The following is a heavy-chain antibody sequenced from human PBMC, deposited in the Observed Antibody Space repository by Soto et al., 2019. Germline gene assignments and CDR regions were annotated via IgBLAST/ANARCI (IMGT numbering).Heavy chain of an antibody. CDR3: ARHGKQLGTYYYYYMDV. CDR1: GYTFTSYG. Sequence: ASVKVSCKASGYTFTSYGISWVRQAPGQGLEWIGWISAYNGNTNYAQKLQGRVTISVDTSKNQFSLKLSSVTAADTAVYYCARHGKQLGTYYYYYMDVWGKGTTVTVSS. CDR2: ISAYNGNT. D-gene: IGHD6-6*01. V-gene: IGHV1-18*01. J-gene: IGHJ6*03.